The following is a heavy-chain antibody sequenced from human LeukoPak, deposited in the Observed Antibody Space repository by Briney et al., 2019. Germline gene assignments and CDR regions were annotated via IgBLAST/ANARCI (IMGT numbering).Heavy chain of an antibody. CDR2: INHSGST. CDR3: ARGVRSSTYSYGFMNY. J-gene: IGHJ4*02. CDR1: GGSLSGYY. V-gene: IGHV4-34*01. Sequence: PSETLSLTCAVYGGSLSGYYWSWIRQPPGKGLEWIGEINHSGSTNYNPSLKSRVTISVDTSKNQFSLKLNSVTAADTAVYYCARGVRSSTYSYGFMNYWGQGTLVTVSS. D-gene: IGHD5-18*01.